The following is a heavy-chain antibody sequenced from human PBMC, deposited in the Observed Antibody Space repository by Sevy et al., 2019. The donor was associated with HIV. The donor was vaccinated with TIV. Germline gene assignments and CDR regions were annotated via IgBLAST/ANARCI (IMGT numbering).Heavy chain of an antibody. CDR1: GFTFSISD. CDR2: ISSRSSTI. J-gene: IGHJ4*02. CDR3: ASESNHKNFDY. Sequence: GGSLRLSCAASGFTFSISDMNWVRQAPGKGLEWVSFISSRSSTIYYADSVKGRFTISRDNAKNSLYLQMNSLRDDDTAVYYCASESNHKNFDYWGQGTLVTVSS. V-gene: IGHV3-48*02. D-gene: IGHD4-4*01.